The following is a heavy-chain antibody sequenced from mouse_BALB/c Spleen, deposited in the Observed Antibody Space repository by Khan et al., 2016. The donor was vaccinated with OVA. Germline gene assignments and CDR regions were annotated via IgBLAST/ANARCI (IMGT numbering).Heavy chain of an antibody. CDR1: GFSLTSYG. CDR3: SRQPGYRYNIMAY. V-gene: IGHV2-6-1*01. J-gene: IGHJ4*01. CDR2: IWSDGST. D-gene: IGHD2-12*01. Sequence: QVQLKESGPGLVAPSQSLSITCTISGFSLTSYGVHWVRQPPGKGLEWLVVIWSDGSTTYNSALKSRLTISKANTKNQAFLKMNSLQTDDTAVDFCSRQPGYRYNIMAYWGQGTSVTVSS.